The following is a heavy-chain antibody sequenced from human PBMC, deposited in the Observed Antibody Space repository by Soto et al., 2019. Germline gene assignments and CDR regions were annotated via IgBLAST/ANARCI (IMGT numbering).Heavy chain of an antibody. D-gene: IGHD3-16*02. Sequence: EVQLVESGGGLVQPGGSLRLSCAASGFTFSSYWMHWVRQVPEKGLVWVSRINSDGSIINYADAVKGRFTISRDNVKNTLYLQMNSLRAEDTAVYYCVRYPRSVGGSYRPDYWGQGTLVTVSS. CDR3: VRYPRSVGGSYRPDY. CDR1: GFTFSSYW. J-gene: IGHJ4*02. CDR2: INSDGSII. V-gene: IGHV3-74*01.